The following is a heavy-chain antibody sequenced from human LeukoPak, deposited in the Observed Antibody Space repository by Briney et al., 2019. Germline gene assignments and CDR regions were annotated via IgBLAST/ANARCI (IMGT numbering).Heavy chain of an antibody. CDR2: IYYSGST. V-gene: IGHV4-30-4*08. J-gene: IGHJ4*02. CDR1: GGSISSGDYY. CDR3: ARVWPGTEVDY. D-gene: IGHD3/OR15-3a*01. Sequence: PSQTLSLTCTVSGGSISSGDYYWSWLRQPPGKGLEWIGYIYYSGSTYYNPSLKSRVTISVDTSKNQFSLKLSSVTAADTAVYYCARVWPGTEVDYWGQGTLVTVSS.